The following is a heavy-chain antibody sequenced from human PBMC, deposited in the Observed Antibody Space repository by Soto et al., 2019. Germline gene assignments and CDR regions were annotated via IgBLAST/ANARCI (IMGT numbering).Heavy chain of an antibody. D-gene: IGHD6-13*01. CDR1: GYTFTSYG. CDR2: ISAYNGNT. J-gene: IGHJ3*02. V-gene: IGHV1-18*01. CDR3: ARDGQQLVRDDAFDI. Sequence: VASVKVSCKASGYTFTSYGISWVRQAPGQGLEWMGWISAYNGNTNYAQKLQGRVTMTTDTSTSTAYMELRSLRSDDTAVYYCARDGQQLVRDDAFDIWGQGTMVTVSS.